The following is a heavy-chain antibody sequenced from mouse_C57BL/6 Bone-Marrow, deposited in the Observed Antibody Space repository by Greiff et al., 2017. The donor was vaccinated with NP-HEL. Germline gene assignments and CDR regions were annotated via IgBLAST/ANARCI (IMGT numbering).Heavy chain of an antibody. D-gene: IGHD1-1*01. V-gene: IGHV5-4*01. CDR2: ISPGGSYT. J-gene: IGHJ1*03. Sequence: EVQLLESGGGLVKPGGSLKLSCAASGFTFSSYAMSWVRQTPERRLEWVATISPGGSYTYYPDNVKGRFTISRDNAKNTLYLQMSHLKSEDTAMYYCAREGDYDGSSDEGWYFDVWGTGTTVTVSS. CDR3: AREGDYDGSSDEGWYFDV. CDR1: GFTFSSYA.